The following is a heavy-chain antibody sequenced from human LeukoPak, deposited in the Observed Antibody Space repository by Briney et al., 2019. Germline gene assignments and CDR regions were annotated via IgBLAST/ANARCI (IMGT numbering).Heavy chain of an antibody. CDR3: ARLSRYYYYYMDV. V-gene: IGHV4-39*01. CDR1: GDFINSSRHC. J-gene: IGHJ6*03. Sequence: SSEILSLTCSVSGDFINSSRHCWGWIRQPPGKGLEWIGTNCYSGSTYYNPSLKSRINISVDTSKNHFSLKLGSVSAADTAVYYCARLSRYYYYYMDVWGKGTTVTVCS. CDR2: NCYSGST.